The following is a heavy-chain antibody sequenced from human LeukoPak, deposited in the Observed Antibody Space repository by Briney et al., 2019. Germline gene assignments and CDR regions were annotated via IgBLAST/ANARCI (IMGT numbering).Heavy chain of an antibody. D-gene: IGHD2-2*02. Sequence: SETLSLTCAVYGGSFSGYYWSWIRQPPGKGLGWIGEINHSGSTNYNPSLKSRVAISVDTSKNQFSLKLSSVTAADTAVYYCARVDEGYCSSTSCYNSYYYMDVWGKGTTVTVSS. V-gene: IGHV4-34*01. CDR2: INHSGST. CDR1: GGSFSGYY. CDR3: ARVDEGYCSSTSCYNSYYYMDV. J-gene: IGHJ6*03.